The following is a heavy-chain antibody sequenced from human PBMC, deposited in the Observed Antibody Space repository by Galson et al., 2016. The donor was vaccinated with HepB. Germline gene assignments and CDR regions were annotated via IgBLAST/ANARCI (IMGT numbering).Heavy chain of an antibody. Sequence: SLRLSCAASGFRFDDYAMHWVRQAPGKGLEWVSGISWNSATIAYAGSVKGRFTISRDNAKNSLYLQMNSVRPEDTALYYCAKEGVPAGHYGLDVWGKGATVIVSS. CDR3: AKEGVPAGHYGLDV. D-gene: IGHD2-2*01. V-gene: IGHV3-9*01. CDR1: GFRFDDYA. J-gene: IGHJ6*04. CDR2: ISWNSATI.